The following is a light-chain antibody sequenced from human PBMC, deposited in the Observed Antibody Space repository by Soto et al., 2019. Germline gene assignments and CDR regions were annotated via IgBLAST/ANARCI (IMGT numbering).Light chain of an antibody. J-gene: IGLJ3*02. CDR2: EVT. V-gene: IGLV2-14*01. CDR3: SSYTTAYTQV. Sequence: QSALSQPASVSGSPGQSITISCTGTSNDVGYYNYVSWYQQHPGQAPNLMISEVTTRPSGVSDRFSGSKSGNTASLTISRLQAEDEAHYYCSSYTTAYTQVFGGGTKVTVL. CDR1: SNDVGYYNY.